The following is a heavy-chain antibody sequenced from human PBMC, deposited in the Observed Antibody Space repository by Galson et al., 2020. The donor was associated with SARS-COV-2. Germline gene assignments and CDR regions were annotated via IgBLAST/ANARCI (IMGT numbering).Heavy chain of an antibody. D-gene: IGHD3-22*01. CDR1: GFSFSDYW. CDR2: INSYGNST. CDR3: VRHSSGDS. J-gene: IGHJ5*01. Sequence: GESLKISCAASGFSFSDYWMHWVRQAPGKGLVWVSRINSYGNSTNYADSVRGRFIVSRDNAKNILYLQMNSLRAEDTAVYYCVRHSSGDSWGQGTLVTVSS. V-gene: IGHV3-74*01.